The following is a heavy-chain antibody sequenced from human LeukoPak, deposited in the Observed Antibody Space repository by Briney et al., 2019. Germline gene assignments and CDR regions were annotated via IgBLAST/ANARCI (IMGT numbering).Heavy chain of an antibody. J-gene: IGHJ6*02. D-gene: IGHD6-13*01. Sequence: PGGSLRLSCAASGFTFSDYYMSWIRQAPGKGLEWVSYISSSSSYTNYADSVKGRFTISRDNAKNSLYLQMNSLRAEDTAVYYCTRYRWHQLVPYYYGMDVWGQGTTVTVSS. CDR2: ISSSSSYT. CDR3: TRYRWHQLVPYYYGMDV. CDR1: GFTFSDYY. V-gene: IGHV3-11*06.